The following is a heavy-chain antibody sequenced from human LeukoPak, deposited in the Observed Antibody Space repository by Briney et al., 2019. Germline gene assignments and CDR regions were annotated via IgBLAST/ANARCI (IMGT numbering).Heavy chain of an antibody. J-gene: IGHJ4*02. CDR3: ARDAERVYYDSSGYFVAYYFDY. CDR2: INHSGST. V-gene: IGHV4-34*01. Sequence: SETLSLTCAVYGGSFSGYYWSWIRQPPGKGLEWIGEINHSGSTNYNPSLKSRVTISVDTSKNQFSLKLSSVTAADTAVYYCARDAERVYYDSSGYFVAYYFDYWGQGTLVTVSS. CDR1: GGSFSGYY. D-gene: IGHD3-22*01.